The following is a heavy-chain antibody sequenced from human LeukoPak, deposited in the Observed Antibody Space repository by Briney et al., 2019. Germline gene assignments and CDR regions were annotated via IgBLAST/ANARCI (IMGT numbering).Heavy chain of an antibody. J-gene: IGHJ4*02. Sequence: ASVKVSCKASGYTFTSYGISWVRQAPGQGLEWMGWISAYNGNTNYAQKLQGRVTMTTDTSTSTAYMELRSLRSDDTAVYYCARSEGYSSGWSLPYYFDYWGQGTLVTVSS. V-gene: IGHV1-18*01. D-gene: IGHD6-19*01. CDR1: GYTFTSYG. CDR2: ISAYNGNT. CDR3: ARSEGYSSGWSLPYYFDY.